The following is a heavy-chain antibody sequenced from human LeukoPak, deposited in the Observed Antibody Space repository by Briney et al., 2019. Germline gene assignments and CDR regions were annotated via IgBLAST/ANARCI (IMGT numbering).Heavy chain of an antibody. J-gene: IGHJ4*02. CDR3: AKDKGPIAVAGRYFDY. CDR1: GFTFDDYA. D-gene: IGHD6-19*01. Sequence: PGGSLRLSCAASGFTFDDYAMHWVRQAPGKGLEWVSGISWNSGSIGYADSVKGRFTISRDNAKNSLYLQMNSLRAKDTALYYCAKDKGPIAVAGRYFDYWGQGTLVTVSS. V-gene: IGHV3-9*01. CDR2: ISWNSGSI.